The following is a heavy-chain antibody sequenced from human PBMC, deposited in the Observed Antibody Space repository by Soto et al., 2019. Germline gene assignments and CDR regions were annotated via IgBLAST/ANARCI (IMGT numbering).Heavy chain of an antibody. Sequence: SETLSLTCVVSNFSISSGYYWGWIRQSPGKGLEWIASIYRSGTTSYNQSLKSRVTISVDPPKNKFSLMLTAVTAADTAVYYCARSHSGSYYSLFNYWGRGSLVTVSS. V-gene: IGHV4-38-2*01. CDR1: NFSISSGYY. D-gene: IGHD1-26*01. CDR3: ARSHSGSYYSLFNY. J-gene: IGHJ4*02. CDR2: IYRSGTT.